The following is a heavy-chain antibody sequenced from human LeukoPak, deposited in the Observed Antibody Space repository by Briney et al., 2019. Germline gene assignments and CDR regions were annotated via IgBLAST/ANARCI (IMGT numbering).Heavy chain of an antibody. J-gene: IGHJ6*02. D-gene: IGHD3-9*01. CDR1: GFTFDDYA. CDR3: AKDLGHDILTGSHYYGMDV. CDR2: ISWNSGSI. V-gene: IGHV3-9*01. Sequence: LSGGSLRLSCAASGFTFDDYAMHWVRQAPGKGLEWVSGISWNSGSIGYADSVKGRFTISRDNAKNSLYLQMNSLRAEDTALYYCAKDLGHDILTGSHYYGMDVWGQGTTVTVSS.